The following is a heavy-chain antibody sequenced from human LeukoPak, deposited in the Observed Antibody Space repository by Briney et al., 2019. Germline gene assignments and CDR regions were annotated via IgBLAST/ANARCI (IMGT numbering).Heavy chain of an antibody. J-gene: IGHJ4*02. CDR3: AKDPDYDILTGTTFDY. V-gene: IGHV3-23*01. Sequence: GGSLRLSCAASGFTFSSYAMSWVRQALGKGLEWVSAISGSGGSTYYADSVKGRFTISRDNSKNTLYLQMNSLRAEDTAVYYCAKDPDYDILTGTTFDYWGQGTLVTVSS. CDR2: ISGSGGST. CDR1: GFTFSSYA. D-gene: IGHD3-9*01.